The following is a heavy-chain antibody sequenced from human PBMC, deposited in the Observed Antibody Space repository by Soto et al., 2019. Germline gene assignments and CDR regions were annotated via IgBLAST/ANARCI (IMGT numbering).Heavy chain of an antibody. J-gene: IGHJ4*02. CDR1: GGTFNSYA. D-gene: IGHD3-22*01. Sequence: QVQLVQSGAEVKKPGSSVKVSCKASGGTFNSYAISWVRQAPGKGLEWMGGIIPIFGTADYAQKFQGRVTITAVESTSTAYMELSSLRSEDTAVYYCASHYDSDGYYYRGLDYWGQGTLVTVSS. CDR2: IIPIFGTA. V-gene: IGHV1-69*12. CDR3: ASHYDSDGYYYRGLDY.